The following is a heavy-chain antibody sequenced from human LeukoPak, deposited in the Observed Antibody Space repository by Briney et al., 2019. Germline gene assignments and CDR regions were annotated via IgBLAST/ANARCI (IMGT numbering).Heavy chain of an antibody. CDR3: ALLESGYSYLFDY. J-gene: IGHJ4*02. CDR2: INPNSGGT. V-gene: IGHV1-2*02. D-gene: IGHD5-18*01. Sequence: ASVKVSCKASGYTFTGYYMHWVRQAPGQGLEWMGWINPNSGGTNYAQKFQGRVTMTRDTSISTAYMELSRPRSDDTAVYYCALLESGYSYLFDYWGQGTLVTVSS. CDR1: GYTFTGYY.